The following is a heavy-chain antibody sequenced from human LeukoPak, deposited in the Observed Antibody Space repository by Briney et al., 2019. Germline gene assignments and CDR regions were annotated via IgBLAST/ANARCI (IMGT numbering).Heavy chain of an antibody. V-gene: IGHV3-64*01. D-gene: IGHD3-22*01. CDR2: IDSTGGST. J-gene: IGHJ4*02. CDR1: GFTFNAFT. Sequence: GGSLRLSCAASGFTFNAFTMHWVRQAPGKGLQCVSAIDSTGGSTYYANSVKGRFTISRDNSKNTVYLQMGSLRPEDMAVYYCARSPYYDHTGYYDYWGQGTLVTVSS. CDR3: ARSPYYDHTGYYDY.